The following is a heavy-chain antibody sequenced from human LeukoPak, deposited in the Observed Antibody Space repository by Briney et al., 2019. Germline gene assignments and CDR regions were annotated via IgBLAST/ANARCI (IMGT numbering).Heavy chain of an antibody. J-gene: IGHJ4*02. CDR2: IIPIFGTA. D-gene: IGHD4-17*01. Sequence: SVKVSCKASGGTFSSYAISWVRQAPGQGLEWMGGIIPIFGTANYAQKFQGRVTITADKSTSTACMELSSLRSEDTAVYYCARAEGYGDYVVYWGQGTLVTVSS. V-gene: IGHV1-69*06. CDR3: ARAEGYGDYVVY. CDR1: GGTFSSYA.